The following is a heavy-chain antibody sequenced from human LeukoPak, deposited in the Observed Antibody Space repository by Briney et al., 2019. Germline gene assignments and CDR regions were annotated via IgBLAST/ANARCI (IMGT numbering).Heavy chain of an antibody. J-gene: IGHJ6*03. CDR3: AIMAASGIPRGYYYVDV. Sequence: SETLSLTCAVYGGFFRGYYWTWIRQCPGEGLGWIGETDHSGSTIYNPSLKSRVAISVDTSKNQFSLHLSSVTAADTSIYYCAIMAASGIPRGYYYVDVWGKGTTVTVSS. CDR2: TDHSGST. D-gene: IGHD6-13*01. V-gene: IGHV4-34*01. CDR1: GGFFRGYY.